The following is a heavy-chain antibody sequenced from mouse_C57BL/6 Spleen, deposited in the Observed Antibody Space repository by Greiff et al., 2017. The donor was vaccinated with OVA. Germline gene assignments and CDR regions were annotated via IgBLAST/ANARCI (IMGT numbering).Heavy chain of an antibody. V-gene: IGHV7-3*01. CDR3: ARSYYYGSSSWFAY. D-gene: IGHD1-1*01. CDR1: GFTFTDYY. CDR2: IRNKANGYTT. J-gene: IGHJ3*01. Sequence: EVKLVESGGGLVQPGGSLSLSCAASGFTFTDYYMSWVRQPPGKALEWLGFIRNKANGYTTEYSASVKGRFTISRDNSQSILYLQMNALRAEDRATYYCARSYYYGSSSWFAYWGQGTLVTVSA.